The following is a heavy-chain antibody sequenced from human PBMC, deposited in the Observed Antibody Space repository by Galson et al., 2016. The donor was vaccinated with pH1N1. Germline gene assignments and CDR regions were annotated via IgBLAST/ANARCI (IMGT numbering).Heavy chain of an antibody. V-gene: IGHV4-59*12. CDR2: LYDRGST. CDR1: TGSISGYY. CDR3: ATMKAVSGPLYMDV. D-gene: IGHD3-22*01. Sequence: ETLSLTCTISTGSISGYYWTWIRQPPGKGLEWIGSLYDRGSTYYNSALTSRFAISIDTSKNQFSLKVNSVTAADAAVYYCATMKAVSGPLYMDVWGKGTTVTVSS. J-gene: IGHJ6*03.